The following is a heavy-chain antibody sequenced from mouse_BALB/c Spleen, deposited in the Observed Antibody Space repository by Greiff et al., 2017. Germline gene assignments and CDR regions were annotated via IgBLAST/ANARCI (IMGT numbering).Heavy chain of an antibody. CDR3: NDAHWYFDV. V-gene: IGHV14-4*02. CDR2: IDPENGDT. CDR1: GFNIKDYY. Sequence: VQLKQSGAELVRSGASVKLSCTASGFNIKDYYMHWVKQRPEQGLEWIGWIDPENGDTEYAPKFQGKATMTADTSSNTAYLQLSSLTSEDTAVYYCNDAHWYFDVWGAGTTVTVSS. J-gene: IGHJ1*01.